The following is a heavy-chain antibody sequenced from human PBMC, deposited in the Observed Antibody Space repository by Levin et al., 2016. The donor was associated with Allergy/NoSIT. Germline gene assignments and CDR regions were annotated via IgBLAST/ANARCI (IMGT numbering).Heavy chain of an antibody. CDR2: IYYSGTT. CDR3: ARRPPRQPTDY. Sequence: RQAPGKGLEWIGTIYYSGTTYYNPSLRSRVTISVDTSKNQFSLKLSSVTAADTAVYYCARRPPRQPTDYWGQGALVTVSS. J-gene: IGHJ4*02. V-gene: IGHV4-39*01. D-gene: IGHD6-13*01.